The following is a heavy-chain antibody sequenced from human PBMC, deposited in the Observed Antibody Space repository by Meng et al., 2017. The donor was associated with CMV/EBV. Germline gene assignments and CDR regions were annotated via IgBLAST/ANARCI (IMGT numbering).Heavy chain of an antibody. CDR2: IYYSGST. Sequence: SETLSLTCTVSGGSISSYYWSWIRQPPGKGLEWIGYIYYSGSTNYNPSLKSRVTISVDTSKNQFSLKLSSVTAEDTAVYYCVSVDCSSTSCYRVDYYGMDVWGQGTTVTVSS. J-gene: IGHJ6*02. CDR1: GGSISSYY. CDR3: VSVDCSSTSCYRVDYYGMDV. D-gene: IGHD2-2*01. V-gene: IGHV4-59*01.